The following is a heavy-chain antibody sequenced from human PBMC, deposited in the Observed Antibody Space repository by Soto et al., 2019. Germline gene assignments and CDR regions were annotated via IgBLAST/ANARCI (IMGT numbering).Heavy chain of an antibody. CDR3: ARGAYCGGDCPLSSYYYYYGMDV. CDR2: IIPIFGTA. V-gene: IGHV1-69*01. J-gene: IGHJ6*02. D-gene: IGHD2-21*02. CDR1: GGTFSSYA. Sequence: QVQLVQSGAEVKKPGSSVKVSCKASGGTFSSYAISWVRQAPGQGLEWMGGIIPIFGTANYAQKFQGRVTITADESTSTAYMELSRLRSEDTAVYYCARGAYCGGDCPLSSYYYYYGMDVWGQGTTVTVSS.